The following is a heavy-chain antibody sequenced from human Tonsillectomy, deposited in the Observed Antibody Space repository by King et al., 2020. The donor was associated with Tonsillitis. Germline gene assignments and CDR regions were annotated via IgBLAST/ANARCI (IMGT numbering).Heavy chain of an antibody. D-gene: IGHD2-2*02. V-gene: IGHV3-23*04. J-gene: IGHJ4*02. CDR3: AKGFGYCTSTSCYTSFDY. Sequence: DVQLVESGGGWVQPGGSLRLSCAASGFSFSSYVMNWVRQAPGKGLEWGSSISDSGGSTSYGDSLKGRFTISRDNSKNTLYLQMNSLRAEDTALYYCAKGFGYCTSTSCYTSFDYWGQGTLVTVSS. CDR1: GFSFSSYV. CDR2: ISDSGGST.